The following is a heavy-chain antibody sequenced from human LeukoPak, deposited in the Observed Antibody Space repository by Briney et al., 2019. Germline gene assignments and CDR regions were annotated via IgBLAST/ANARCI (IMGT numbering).Heavy chain of an antibody. J-gene: IGHJ4*02. Sequence: ASVKVSCKASGYTFTGYYMHWVRQAPGQGLEWMGIINPSGGSTSYAQKFQGRVTMTRDMSTSTVYMELSSLRSEDTAVYYCAALRYYDSSGYYYDYWGQGTLVTVSS. CDR2: INPSGGST. CDR1: GYTFTGYY. CDR3: AALRYYDSSGYYYDY. V-gene: IGHV1-46*01. D-gene: IGHD3-22*01.